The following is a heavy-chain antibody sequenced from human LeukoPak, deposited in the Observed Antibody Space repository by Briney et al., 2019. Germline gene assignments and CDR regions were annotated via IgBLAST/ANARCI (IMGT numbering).Heavy chain of an antibody. V-gene: IGHV3-23*01. Sequence: GGSLRLSCAASGFTFSSYAMSWVRQAPGKGLEWVSAISGSGGSTYYADSVKGRFTISRDNSKNTLYLQMNSLGAEDTALYYCAKESYYYDSSGYYPFGYWGQGTLVTVSS. CDR2: ISGSGGST. CDR1: GFTFSSYA. CDR3: AKESYYYDSSGYYPFGY. J-gene: IGHJ4*02. D-gene: IGHD3-22*01.